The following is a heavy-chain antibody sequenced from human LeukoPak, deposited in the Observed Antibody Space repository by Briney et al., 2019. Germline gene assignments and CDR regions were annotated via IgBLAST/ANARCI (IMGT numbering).Heavy chain of an antibody. V-gene: IGHV3-21*01. J-gene: IGHJ6*03. CDR1: GFTFSSYS. CDR2: ISSSSSYI. CDR3: AKGGRGYSGYDFWPRGRDYFYYYMDV. D-gene: IGHD5-12*01. Sequence: GGSLRLSCAASGFTFSSYSMNWVRQAPGKGLEWVSSISSSSSYIYYADSVKGRFTISRDNSKNTLYLQMNSLRAEDTAVYYCAKGGRGYSGYDFWPRGRDYFYYYMDVWGKGTTVTISS.